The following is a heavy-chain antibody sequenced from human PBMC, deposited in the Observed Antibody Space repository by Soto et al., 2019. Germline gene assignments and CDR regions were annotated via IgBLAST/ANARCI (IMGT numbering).Heavy chain of an antibody. Sequence: QVQLVQSGAEVKKPGSSVKVSCKASGGTFSSYAISWVRQAPGQGLEWMGGIIPIFGTANYAQKFQGRVTITADESTSTAYMELSSLRSEDTAVYYCARDRGYYDSSGYYYHDAFDIWGQGTMVTVSS. V-gene: IGHV1-69*01. CDR1: GGTFSSYA. J-gene: IGHJ3*02. CDR2: IIPIFGTA. D-gene: IGHD3-22*01. CDR3: ARDRGYYDSSGYYYHDAFDI.